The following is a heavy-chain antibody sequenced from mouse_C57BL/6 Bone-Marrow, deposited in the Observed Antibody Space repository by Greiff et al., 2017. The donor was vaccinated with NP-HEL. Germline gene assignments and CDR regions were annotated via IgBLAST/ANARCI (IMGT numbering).Heavy chain of an antibody. Sequence: VQLQQSGPELVKPGASVKISCKASGYAFSSSWMNWVKQRPGKGLEWIGRIYPGDGDTNYNGKFKGKATLTADKSSSTAYMQLSSLTSEDSAVYFCAREPTTRGYWGQGTTLTVSS. CDR1: GYAFSSSW. J-gene: IGHJ2*01. V-gene: IGHV1-82*01. D-gene: IGHD1-1*01. CDR3: AREPTTRGY. CDR2: IYPGDGDT.